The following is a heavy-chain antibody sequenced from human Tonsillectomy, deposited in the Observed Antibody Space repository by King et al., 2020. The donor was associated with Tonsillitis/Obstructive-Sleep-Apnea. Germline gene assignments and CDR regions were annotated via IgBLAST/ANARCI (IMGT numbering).Heavy chain of an antibody. CDR2: ISYDGSNK. CDR3: AREGIYDTSGYADGFDI. D-gene: IGHD3-22*01. Sequence: VQLVQSGGGVVQPGRSLRLSCAASGFTFSRYAIHWVRQGPGKGLEWVAVISYDGSNKYYADSVEGRFTISRDNSKNTLYLQMNSLGAEDTAMYYCAREGIYDTSGYADGFDIWGQGTMVTVSS. V-gene: IGHV3-30*04. CDR1: GFTFSRYA. J-gene: IGHJ3*02.